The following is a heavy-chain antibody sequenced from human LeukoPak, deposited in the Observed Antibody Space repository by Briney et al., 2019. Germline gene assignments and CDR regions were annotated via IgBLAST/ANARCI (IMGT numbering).Heavy chain of an antibody. J-gene: IGHJ2*01. Sequence: ASVKVSCKASGYTFTGYYMHWVRQAPGQGLEWMGWINPNSGGTNYAQKFQGRVTMTRDTSISTAYMELSRLRSDDTAVYYCARDPVEQPYWFFDLWGQGTLVTVSS. CDR3: ARDPVEQPYWFFDL. D-gene: IGHD1/OR15-1a*01. CDR1: GYTFTGYY. CDR2: INPNSGGT. V-gene: IGHV1-2*02.